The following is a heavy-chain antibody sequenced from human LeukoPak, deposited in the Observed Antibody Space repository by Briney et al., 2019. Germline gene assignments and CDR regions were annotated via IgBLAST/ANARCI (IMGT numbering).Heavy chain of an antibody. Sequence: GGSLRLSCAASGFTVSINYMSWVRQAPGEGLEWVSVIYSDGSTYYADSVKGRFTISRHNSENTLYLQMNSLRAEDTAVYFCARSLYYYDSSGNPPGYYYYGMDVWGQGTTVTVSS. D-gene: IGHD3-22*01. CDR2: IYSDGST. J-gene: IGHJ6*02. CDR1: GFTVSINY. CDR3: ARSLYYYDSSGNPPGYYYYGMDV. V-gene: IGHV3-53*04.